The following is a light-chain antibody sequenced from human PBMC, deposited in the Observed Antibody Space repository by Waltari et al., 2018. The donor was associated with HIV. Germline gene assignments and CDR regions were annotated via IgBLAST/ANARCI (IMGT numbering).Light chain of an antibody. J-gene: IGKJ4*01. CDR1: QSISTY. CDR3: QQSYSGPLT. Sequence: DILLTQFPSSLSASVGARVTLTCRASQSISTYFTWYQQKPGRAPKFLIYGASTLQRGVPSRFRGSGSGTDFTLTISGLQPEDFANYYCQQSYSGPLTFGGGTKVDSK. V-gene: IGKV1-39*01. CDR2: GAS.